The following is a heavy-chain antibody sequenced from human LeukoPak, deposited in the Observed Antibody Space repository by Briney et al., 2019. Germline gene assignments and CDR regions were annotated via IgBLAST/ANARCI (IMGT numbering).Heavy chain of an antibody. CDR1: GFTLSSYG. J-gene: IGHJ6*02. CDR3: AKDYGYSYGYHYYYGMDV. D-gene: IGHD5-18*01. Sequence: PGGSLRLSCAASGFTLSSYGMHWVRQAPGKGLEWVAVISYDGSHKYYADSVKGRFTISRDNSKNTLYLQMNSLRAEDTAVYYCAKDYGYSYGYHYYYGMDVWGQGTTVTVSS. CDR2: ISYDGSHK. V-gene: IGHV3-30*18.